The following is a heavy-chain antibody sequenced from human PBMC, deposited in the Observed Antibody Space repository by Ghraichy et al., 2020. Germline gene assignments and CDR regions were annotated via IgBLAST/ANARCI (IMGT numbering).Heavy chain of an antibody. D-gene: IGHD2-15*01. CDR3: TRDPGSAGRDWYYDL. Sequence: LSLTCATSGFTFSRDWMHWVRQAPGKGLMWVSRVNSDETRTFYADSVKGRFTISRDNAKNTLYLQMNSLRADDSAVYFCTRDPGSAGRDWYYDLWGRGTLVTVSP. J-gene: IGHJ2*01. CDR2: VNSDETRT. V-gene: IGHV3-74*01. CDR1: GFTFSRDW.